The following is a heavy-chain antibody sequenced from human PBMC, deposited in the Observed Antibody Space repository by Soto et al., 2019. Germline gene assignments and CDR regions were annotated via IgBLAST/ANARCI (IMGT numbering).Heavy chain of an antibody. CDR3: ARWYYYDRWFDP. D-gene: IGHD3-22*01. CDR1: CGSISSGGYY. V-gene: IGHV4-31*03. J-gene: IGHJ5*02. CDR2: IYYSGST. Sequence: PSETLSLTCTVSCGSISSGGYYWSWIRQHPGKGLEWIGYIYYSGSTYYNPSLKSRVTISVDTSKNQFSLKLSSVTAADTAVYYCARWYYYDRWFDPWGQGTLVTVSS.